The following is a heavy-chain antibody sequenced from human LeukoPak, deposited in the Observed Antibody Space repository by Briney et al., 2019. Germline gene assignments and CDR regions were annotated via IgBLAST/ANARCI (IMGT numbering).Heavy chain of an antibody. Sequence: GGSLRLSCAASGFTFSSYSMNWVRQAPGKGRVWVAFISYDGANKYYADFVKGRFTISRDNSKNTLYLQMNSLGGDDTGMYFCAKDSSSSNPYFGLDVWGQGTTVTVSS. CDR1: GFTFSSYS. CDR2: ISYDGANK. CDR3: AKDSSSSNPYFGLDV. D-gene: IGHD6-13*01. V-gene: IGHV3-30*18. J-gene: IGHJ6*02.